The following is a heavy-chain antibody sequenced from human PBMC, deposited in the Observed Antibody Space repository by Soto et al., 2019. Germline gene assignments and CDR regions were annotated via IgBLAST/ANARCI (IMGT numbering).Heavy chain of an antibody. J-gene: IGHJ4*02. D-gene: IGHD2-2*01. CDR3: ARVGYCSSTPCWPIGYFEY. V-gene: IGHV4-39*07. CDR1: GGSISSSSYY. CDR2: IYYSGST. Sequence: SETLSLTCTVSGGSISSSSYYWGWIRQPPGKGLEWIGNIYYSGSTYYNPSLKSRVTISVDTSENQFSLKLSSVTAADTAVYYCARVGYCSSTPCWPIGYFEYWGQGTLVTVS.